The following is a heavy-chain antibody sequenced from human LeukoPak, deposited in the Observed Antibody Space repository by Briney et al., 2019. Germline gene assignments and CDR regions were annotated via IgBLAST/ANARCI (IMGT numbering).Heavy chain of an antibody. J-gene: IGHJ4*02. CDR3: ARDSGVMIVGLFDY. CDR2: TYYRSKWYN. V-gene: IGHV6-1*01. D-gene: IGHD3-22*01. CDR1: GDSVSSNSAA. Sequence: SQTLSLTCAISGDSVSSNSAAWNWIRQSPSRGLAWLGRTYYRSKWYNDYAVSVKSRITINPDTSKNQFSLQLNSVTPEDTAVHYCARDSGVMIVGLFDYWGQGTLVTVSS.